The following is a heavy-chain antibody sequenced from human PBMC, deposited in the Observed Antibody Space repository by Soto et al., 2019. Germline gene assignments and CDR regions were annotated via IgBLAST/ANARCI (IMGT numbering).Heavy chain of an antibody. Sequence: PGGSLRLSCAASGFTFSSYGIHWVRQAPGKGLEWVAVIWYDGSNKYYADSVKGRFTISRDNSKNTLYLQMNSLRAEDTAVYYCARDIPYSSGWYMLYWGQGTLVTVSS. V-gene: IGHV3-33*01. CDR1: GFTFSSYG. J-gene: IGHJ4*02. CDR3: ARDIPYSSGWYMLY. D-gene: IGHD6-19*01. CDR2: IWYDGSNK.